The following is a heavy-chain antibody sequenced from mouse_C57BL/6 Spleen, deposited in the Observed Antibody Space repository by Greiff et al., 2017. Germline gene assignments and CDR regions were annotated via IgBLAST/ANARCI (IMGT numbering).Heavy chain of an antibody. CDR2: ISSGSSTI. CDR1: GFTFSDYG. D-gene: IGHD2-5*01. V-gene: IGHV5-17*01. J-gene: IGHJ4*01. CDR3: ARNYSNWDYAMDY. Sequence: EVKLVESGGGLVKPGGSLKLSCAASGFTFSDYGMHWVRQAPEKGLEWVAYISSGSSTIYYADTVKGRFTISRDNAQNTLFLHMTSLRSEDTAMYYCARNYSNWDYAMDYWGQGTSVTVSS.